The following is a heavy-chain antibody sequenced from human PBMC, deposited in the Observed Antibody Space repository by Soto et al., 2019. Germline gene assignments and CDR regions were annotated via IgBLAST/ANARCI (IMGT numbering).Heavy chain of an antibody. J-gene: IGHJ5*01. CDR1: GGSISSGGYY. Sequence: QVQLQESGPGLVKPSQTLSLTCSVSGGSISSGGYYWSWIRQHPEKGLEWIGYIYYSGSTNYNPSLKSRVIISVDTSSNRFSLDLRSVTAADTAIYYCARHSASWQWFDYWGRETLVTVSS. CDR3: ARHSASWQWFDY. D-gene: IGHD1-26*01. V-gene: IGHV4-31*03. CDR2: IYYSGST.